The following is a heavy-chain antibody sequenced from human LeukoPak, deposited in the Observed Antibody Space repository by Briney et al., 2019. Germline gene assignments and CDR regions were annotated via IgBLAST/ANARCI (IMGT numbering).Heavy chain of an antibody. V-gene: IGHV4-59*08. Sequence: SETLSLTCTVSGGSISNYYWSWIRQPPGRGLEWIGYIYYSGSNPSLKSRVTISVDTSKNQFSLKLSSVTAADTAVYYCARPTNYGDRSRRAFDIWGQGTMVTVSS. D-gene: IGHD4-17*01. CDR1: GGSISNYY. CDR2: IYYSGS. CDR3: ARPTNYGDRSRRAFDI. J-gene: IGHJ3*02.